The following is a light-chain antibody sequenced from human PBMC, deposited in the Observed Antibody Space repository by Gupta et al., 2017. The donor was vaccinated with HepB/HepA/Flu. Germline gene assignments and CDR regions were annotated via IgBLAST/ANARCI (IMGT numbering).Light chain of an antibody. CDR2: DAS. V-gene: IGKV3-20*01. CDR3: QYYGSSPLYT. Sequence: EIVLTQSPGTLSLSPGERATLSCRASQSVSSTYLAWYQQKPGQAPRLLIYDASSRATGIPDRISGSGSGTDFTLTVSRLEPEDFAVYYCQYYGSSPLYTFGQGTKLEIK. CDR1: QSVSSTY. J-gene: IGKJ2*01.